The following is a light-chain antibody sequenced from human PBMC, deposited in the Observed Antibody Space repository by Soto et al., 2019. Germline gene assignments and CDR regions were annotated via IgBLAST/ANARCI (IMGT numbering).Light chain of an antibody. CDR2: WAS. Sequence: DIVMTQSPDYLAVSLGERATINCKSSRSVFYSSKNKNYLAWYQQRPGQPPKLLIYWASTRESGVPDRFSGSGSGTDFTLSISSLQAEDVAVYYCQQYYSTPRTFGQGTKAEIK. J-gene: IGKJ1*01. CDR3: QQYYSTPRT. CDR1: RSVFYSSKNKNY. V-gene: IGKV4-1*01.